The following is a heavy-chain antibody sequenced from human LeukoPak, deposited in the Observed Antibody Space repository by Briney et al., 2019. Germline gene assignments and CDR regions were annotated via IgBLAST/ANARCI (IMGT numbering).Heavy chain of an antibody. V-gene: IGHV3-30-3*01. CDR1: GFTFSSYA. J-gene: IGHJ4*02. CDR3: ARAYGSGSYYIDY. Sequence: GGSLRLSCAVSGFTFSSYAMHWVRQAPGKGLEWVAVISYDGSNKYYADSVKGRFTISRDNSKNTLYLQMNSLRAEDTAVYYCARAYGSGSYYIDYWGQGTLVTVSS. D-gene: IGHD3-10*01. CDR2: ISYDGSNK.